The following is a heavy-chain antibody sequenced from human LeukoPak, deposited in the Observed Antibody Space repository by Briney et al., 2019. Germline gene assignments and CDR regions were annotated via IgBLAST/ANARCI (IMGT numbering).Heavy chain of an antibody. V-gene: IGHV3-23*01. Sequence: HPGGSLRLSCAASGFTFSSYAMSWVRQAPGKGLEWVSAISGSGGSTYYADSVKGRFTISRDNSRNTLSLQMDSLRAEDTAVYYCAKDHESDGYPCLDHWGLGTLVTVSS. J-gene: IGHJ4*02. CDR2: ISGSGGST. CDR1: GFTFSSYA. D-gene: IGHD3-22*01. CDR3: AKDHESDGYPCLDH.